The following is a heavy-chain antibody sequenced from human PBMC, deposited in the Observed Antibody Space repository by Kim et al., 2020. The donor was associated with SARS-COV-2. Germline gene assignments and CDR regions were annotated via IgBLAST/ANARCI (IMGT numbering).Heavy chain of an antibody. V-gene: IGHV3-23*01. Sequence: GGSLRLSCAASGFTFSRYTMSWVRQAPGKGLEWVSAISGSGGNTYYAGSVKGRFTISRDNSKNTMYLQMNSLRAEDTAVYYCAKDSGNDYGEQLDYWGQGTLVTVSS. CDR2: ISGSGGNT. CDR1: GFTFSRYT. CDR3: AKDSGNDYGEQLDY. J-gene: IGHJ4*02. D-gene: IGHD4-17*01.